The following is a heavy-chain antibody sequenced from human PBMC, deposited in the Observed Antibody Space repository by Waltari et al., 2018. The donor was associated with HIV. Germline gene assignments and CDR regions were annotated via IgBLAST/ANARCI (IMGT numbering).Heavy chain of an antibody. CDR1: GGSISSGSYY. J-gene: IGHJ3*02. Sequence: QVQLQESGPGLVKPSQTLSLTCTVSGGSISSGSYYLSWIRQPAGKGLEWIVRIYTSGSTNYNPSLKSRVTISVDTSKNQFSLKLSSVTAADTAVYYCARRGIQLWFYAFDIWGQGTMVTVSS. CDR2: IYTSGST. D-gene: IGHD5-18*01. CDR3: ARRGIQLWFYAFDI. V-gene: IGHV4-61*02.